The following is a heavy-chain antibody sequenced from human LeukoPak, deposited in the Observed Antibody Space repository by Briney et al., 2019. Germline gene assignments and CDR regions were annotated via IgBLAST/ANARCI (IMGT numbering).Heavy chain of an antibody. CDR2: IYYSGST. CDR3: ARDHRRITIFGVVTPPGWFDP. Sequence: PSETLSLTCTVSGGSISSSSYYWGWIRQPPGKGLEWIGSIYYSGSTYYNPSLKSRVTISVDTSKNQFSLKLSSETAADTAVYYCARDHRRITIFGVVTPPGWFDPWGQGTLVTVSS. D-gene: IGHD3-3*01. CDR1: GGSISSSSYY. J-gene: IGHJ5*02. V-gene: IGHV4-39*07.